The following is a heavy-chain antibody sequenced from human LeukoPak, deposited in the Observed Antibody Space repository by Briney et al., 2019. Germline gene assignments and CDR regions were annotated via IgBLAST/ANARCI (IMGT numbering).Heavy chain of an antibody. CDR1: GFTFSNYY. Sequence: GGSLRLSCAASGFTFSNYYMSWIRQAPGKGLEWVSYISSSGTTIYYADSVKGRFTISRDNAKNSLYLQMNSLRAEDTAVYYCAKAPVTTCSGAYCYPFDYWGQGTLVTVSS. CDR3: AKAPVTTCSGAYCYPFDY. CDR2: ISSSGTTI. V-gene: IGHV3-11*04. J-gene: IGHJ4*02. D-gene: IGHD2-15*01.